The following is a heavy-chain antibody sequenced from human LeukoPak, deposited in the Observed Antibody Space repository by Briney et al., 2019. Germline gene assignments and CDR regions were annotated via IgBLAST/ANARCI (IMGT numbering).Heavy chain of an antibody. D-gene: IGHD3-10*01. CDR3: ARDSTYYYDSGSSGPHYFDS. V-gene: IGHV3-30*01. CDR2: ISYDGTIT. Sequence: QSGGSLRLSCAASGFTYSSYATHWVRQAPGKGLEWVAVISYDGTITYYADSVKGRFTNSRDNPKNTLYLQLNSLRAEDTAIYHCARDSTYYYDSGSSGPHYFDSWGQGTLVTVSS. J-gene: IGHJ4*02. CDR1: GFTYSSYA.